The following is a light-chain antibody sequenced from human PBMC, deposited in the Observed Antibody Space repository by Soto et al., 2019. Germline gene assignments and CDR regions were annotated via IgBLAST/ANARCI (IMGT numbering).Light chain of an antibody. J-gene: IGKJ1*01. Sequence: EIVMTESPATLSVSPGERATLSCRAGQSVSNNLAWYQQKPGQSPRLLIYGASTRATGIPARFSGSGSGTDFTLTISSLQSEDFAVYYCQQYHNWHRTFGQGTKVDIK. CDR1: QSVSNN. CDR3: QQYHNWHRT. V-gene: IGKV3-15*01. CDR2: GAS.